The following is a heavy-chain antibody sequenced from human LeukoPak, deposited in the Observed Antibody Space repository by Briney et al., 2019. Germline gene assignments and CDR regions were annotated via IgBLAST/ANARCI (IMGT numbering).Heavy chain of an antibody. CDR1: GFTFSSYA. V-gene: IGHV3-30-3*01. J-gene: IGHJ6*02. CDR3: ARERKVVPAAIRYGMDV. D-gene: IGHD2-2*02. CDR2: ISYDGSNK. Sequence: PGGSLRLSCAASGFTFSSYAMPWVRQAPGKGLEWVAVISYDGSNKYYADSVKGRFTISRDNSKNTLYLQMNSLRAEDTAVYYCARERKVVPAAIRYGMDVWGQGTTVTVSS.